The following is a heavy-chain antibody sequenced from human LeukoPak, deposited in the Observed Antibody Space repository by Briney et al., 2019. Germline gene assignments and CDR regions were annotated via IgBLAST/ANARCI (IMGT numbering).Heavy chain of an antibody. J-gene: IGHJ4*02. CDR3: ARVPRDVYSGTYYADY. V-gene: IGHV4-39*07. CDR2: IYDSGST. CDR1: GGSISSSSYY. D-gene: IGHD1-26*01. Sequence: KTSETLSLTCTVSGGSISSSSYYWGWIRQSSVKGLEWIASIYDSGSTHYNPSLKSRVTMSVETTKNQFSLKLSSVTAADTAIYYCARVPRDVYSGTYYADYWGQGTLVTVSS.